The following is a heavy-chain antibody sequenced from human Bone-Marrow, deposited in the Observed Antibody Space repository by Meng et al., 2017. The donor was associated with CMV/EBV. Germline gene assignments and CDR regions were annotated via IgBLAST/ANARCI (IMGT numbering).Heavy chain of an antibody. Sequence: SETLSLTCTVSGGSISSSSYYWGWIRQPPGKGLEWIGYIYYSGSTNYNPSLKSRVTISVDTSKNQFSLKLSSVTAADTAVYYCARDFWSGYYDYYYYGMDVWGQGTTVTVSS. CDR2: IYYSGST. CDR3: ARDFWSGYYDYYYYGMDV. V-gene: IGHV4-61*05. D-gene: IGHD3-3*01. J-gene: IGHJ6*02. CDR1: GGSISSSSYY.